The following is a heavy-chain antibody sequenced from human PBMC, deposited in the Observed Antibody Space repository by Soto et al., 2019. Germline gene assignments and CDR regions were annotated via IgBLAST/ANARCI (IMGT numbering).Heavy chain of an antibody. CDR1: GGSFGSSAYY. Sequence: SETLSLTCTVSGGSFGSSAYYWGWIHRAPGKGLEWIGSINSSGSTFSNPSLKSRVTLSVDTSKNQFSLKLTSVTAADTALYYCSRRAPEGFDPWGQGTLVTVSS. J-gene: IGHJ5*02. V-gene: IGHV4-39*01. CDR2: INSSGST. CDR3: SRRAPEGFDP.